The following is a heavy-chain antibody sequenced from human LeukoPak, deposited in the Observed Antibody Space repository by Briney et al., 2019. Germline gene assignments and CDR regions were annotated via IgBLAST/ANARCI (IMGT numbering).Heavy chain of an antibody. D-gene: IGHD5-24*01. J-gene: IGHJ4*02. CDR1: GFTFSDFY. Sequence: GGSLRLSCAASGFTFSDFYMNWIRQAPGKGLEWVSYLSSTGDTIYYADSVKGRFTVSRDNAKNSLYLQMNSLRAEDTAVYYCARGRWLQFGYFDSWGQGTQVTVSS. CDR3: ARGRWLQFGYFDS. CDR2: LSSTGDTI. V-gene: IGHV3-11*01.